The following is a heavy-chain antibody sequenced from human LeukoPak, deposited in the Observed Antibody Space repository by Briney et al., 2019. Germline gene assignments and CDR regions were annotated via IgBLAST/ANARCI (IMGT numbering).Heavy chain of an antibody. J-gene: IGHJ4*02. CDR2: ILYTGSS. Sequence: SETLSLTCTVSGGSVRSNDYYWGWIRQSPGKGLEWIASILYTGSSFYNPSLKSRVTISVDTSKNQFSLKLSSVTAADTAVYYCVRHSRYSSSWYFSGNSGGSCWFDYWGQGTLVTVSS. D-gene: IGHD6-13*01. V-gene: IGHV4-39*01. CDR1: GGSVRSNDYY. CDR3: VRHSRYSSSWYFSGNSGGSCWFDY.